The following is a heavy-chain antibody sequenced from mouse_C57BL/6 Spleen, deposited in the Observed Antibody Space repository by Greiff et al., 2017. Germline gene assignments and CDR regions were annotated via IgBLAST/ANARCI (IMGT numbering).Heavy chain of an antibody. D-gene: IGHD1-1*01. CDR1: GYAFSSYW. Sequence: VMLVESGAELVKPGASVKISCKASGYAFSSYWMNWVKQRPGKGLEWIGQIYPGDGDTNYNGKFKGKATLTADKSSSTAYMQLSSLTSEDSAVYFCAYGSSLWYFDVWGTGTTVTVSS. J-gene: IGHJ1*03. CDR3: AYGSSLWYFDV. CDR2: IYPGDGDT. V-gene: IGHV1-80*01.